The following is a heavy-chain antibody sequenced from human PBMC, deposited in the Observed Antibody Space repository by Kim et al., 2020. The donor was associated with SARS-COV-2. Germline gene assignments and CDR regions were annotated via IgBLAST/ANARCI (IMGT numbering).Heavy chain of an antibody. CDR3: ARDLSHDYDSSGYRAWWFD. V-gene: IGHV1-46*01. CDR1: GYTFINHH. Sequence: ASVKVSCKSSGYTFINHHMHWVRQSPGQGFEWMGLINPSGSQTSYAEKFQGRVTMTRDTSTTTDYMELRSLTSEDTALYYCARDLSHDYDSSGYRAWWFD. CDR2: INPSGSQT. D-gene: IGHD3-22*01. J-gene: IGHJ5*01.